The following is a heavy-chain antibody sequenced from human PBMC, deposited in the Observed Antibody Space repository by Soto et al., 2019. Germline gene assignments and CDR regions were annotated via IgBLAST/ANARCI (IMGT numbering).Heavy chain of an antibody. CDR2: IYSGGST. V-gene: IGHV3-66*01. D-gene: IGHD3-9*01. CDR3: ATSLYYDILTGYPFDY. J-gene: IGHJ4*02. Sequence: GGSLRLSCAASGFTVSSNYMSWVRQAPGKGLEWVSVIYSGGSTYYADSVKGRFTISRDNSKNTLYLQMNSLRAEDTAVYYCATSLYYDILTGYPFDYWGQGTLVTVSS. CDR1: GFTVSSNY.